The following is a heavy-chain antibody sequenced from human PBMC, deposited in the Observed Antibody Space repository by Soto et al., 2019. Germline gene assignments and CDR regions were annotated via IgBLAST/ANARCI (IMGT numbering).Heavy chain of an antibody. V-gene: IGHV3-23*01. CDR2: IGDSGGMP. CDR3: AKVIRTGIPRGYLQY. D-gene: IGHD3-10*01. CDR1: VCTFSNNA. J-gene: IGHJ4*02. Sequence: VGSLRLSCASSVCTFSNNAMSWVRQSPGRWLEWVSLIGDSGGMPYYPESVKGRFTISRDTSRNTLYLQMNSLRVEDTAVYYCAKVIRTGIPRGYLQYWGQATLVNVS.